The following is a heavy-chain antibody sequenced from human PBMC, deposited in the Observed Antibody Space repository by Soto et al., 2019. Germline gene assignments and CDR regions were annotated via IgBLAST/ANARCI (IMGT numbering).Heavy chain of an antibody. J-gene: IGHJ4*02. CDR2: INPNSGGT. CDR1: GYTFTGYY. Sequence: GASVKVSCKASGYTFTGYYMHWVRQAPGQGLEWMGWINPNSGGTNYAQKFQGWVTMTRDTSISTAYMELSRLRSDDTAVYYCARLRLRCSGGSCHEYYFDYWGQGTLVTVSS. CDR3: ARLRLRCSGGSCHEYYFDY. V-gene: IGHV1-2*04. D-gene: IGHD2-15*01.